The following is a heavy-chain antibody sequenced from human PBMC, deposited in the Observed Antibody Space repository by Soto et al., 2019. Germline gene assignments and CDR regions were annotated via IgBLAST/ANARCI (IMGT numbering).Heavy chain of an antibody. D-gene: IGHD1-26*01. CDR3: ARGGSLYWYFDL. J-gene: IGHJ2*01. CDR2: INPSGGST. V-gene: IGHV1-46*01. CDR1: GYTFTSYY. Sequence: ASVKVSCKASGYTFTSYYFHWVRQAPGQGLEWVGLINPSGGSTAYARKFQGRVTMTRDTSTSTAYMELSSLRSEDTAVYYCARGGSLYWYFDLWGRGTLVTVSS.